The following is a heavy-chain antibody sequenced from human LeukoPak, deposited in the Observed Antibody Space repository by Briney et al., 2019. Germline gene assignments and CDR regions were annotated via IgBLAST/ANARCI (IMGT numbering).Heavy chain of an antibody. CDR1: GGSISSSSYY. Sequence: SETLSLTCTVSGGSISSSSYYWGWIRQPPGKGLEWIGSIYYSGSTYYNPSLKSRVTISVDTSKNQFSLKLSSVTAADTAVYYCARGFYGDYVFDYWGQGTLVTVSS. CDR2: IYYSGST. D-gene: IGHD4-17*01. CDR3: ARGFYGDYVFDY. V-gene: IGHV4-39*07. J-gene: IGHJ4*02.